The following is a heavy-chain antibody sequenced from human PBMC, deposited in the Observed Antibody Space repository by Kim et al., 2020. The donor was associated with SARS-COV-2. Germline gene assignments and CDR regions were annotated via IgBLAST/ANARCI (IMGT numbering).Heavy chain of an antibody. Sequence: SETLSLTCTVSGGSISSYYWSWIRQPPGKGLEWIGYIYYSGSTNYNPSLKSRVTISVDTSKNQFSLKLSSVTAADTAVYYCARDHSGYDDGLNWFDPWG. CDR1: GGSISSYY. D-gene: IGHD5-12*01. CDR2: IYYSGST. J-gene: IGHJ5*02. V-gene: IGHV4-59*01. CDR3: ARDHSGYDDGLNWFDP.